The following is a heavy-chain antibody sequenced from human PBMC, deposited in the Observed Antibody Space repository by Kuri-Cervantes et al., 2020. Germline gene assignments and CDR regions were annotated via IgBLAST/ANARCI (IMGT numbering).Heavy chain of an antibody. D-gene: IGHD4-23*01. CDR3: AREPSGSNAGAVDY. CDR1: GFTFSSYA. CDR2: ISYDGSNK. J-gene: IGHJ4*02. Sequence: SCAASGFTFSSYAMHWVRQAPGKGLEWVAVISYDGSNKYYADSVKGRFTISRDNSKNTLYLQMNSLRAEDTAVYYCAREPSGSNAGAVDYWGQGTLVTVSS. V-gene: IGHV3-30-3*01.